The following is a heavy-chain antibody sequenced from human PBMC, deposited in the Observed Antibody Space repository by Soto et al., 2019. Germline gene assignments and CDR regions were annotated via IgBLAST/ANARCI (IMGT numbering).Heavy chain of an antibody. J-gene: IGHJ5*02. Sequence: SETLSLTCAVYGGSFSGYYWSWIRQPPGKGLEWIGEINHSGSTNYNPSLKSRVTISVDTSKNQFSLKLSSVTAADTAVYYCARGHKGEVLRFLEYWFDPWGQGTLVTVSS. D-gene: IGHD3-3*01. CDR1: GGSFSGYY. V-gene: IGHV4-34*01. CDR3: ARGHKGEVLRFLEYWFDP. CDR2: INHSGST.